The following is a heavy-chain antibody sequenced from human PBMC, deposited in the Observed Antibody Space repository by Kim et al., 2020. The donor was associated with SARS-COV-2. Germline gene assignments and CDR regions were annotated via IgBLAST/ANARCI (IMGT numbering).Heavy chain of an antibody. V-gene: IGHV1-3*01. J-gene: IGHJ4*02. D-gene: IGHD1-7*01. Sequence: YSQKLQGRGTNTRDRSASTAYMELSSRKSKDTAVYYCARDEKLHGRDYDYWGQGTLVTVSS. CDR3: ARDEKLHGRDYDY.